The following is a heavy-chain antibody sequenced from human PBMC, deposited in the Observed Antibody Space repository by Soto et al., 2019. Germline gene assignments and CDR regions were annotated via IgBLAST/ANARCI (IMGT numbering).Heavy chain of an antibody. D-gene: IGHD1-26*01. J-gene: IGHJ4*02. Sequence: VASVKVSCKASGYTFTGYYMHWVRQAPGQGLEWMGWINPNSGGTNYAQKFQGRVTMTRDTSISTAYMELSRLRPDDTAVYYCARRSGSSHLDYWGQGTLVTVSS. CDR3: ARRSGSSHLDY. CDR2: INPNSGGT. V-gene: IGHV1-2*02. CDR1: GYTFTGYY.